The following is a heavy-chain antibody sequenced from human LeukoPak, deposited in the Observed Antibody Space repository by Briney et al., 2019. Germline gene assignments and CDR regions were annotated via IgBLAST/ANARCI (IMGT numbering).Heavy chain of an antibody. CDR3: AGDAVTTGWFDP. J-gene: IGHJ5*02. Sequence: ASVKVSCKASGGTFSSYAISWVRQAPGQGLEWMGGIIPIFGTANYSQKFQGRVTITADESTSTAYMELSSLRSEDTAVYYCAGDAVTTGWFDPWGQGTLVTVSS. V-gene: IGHV1-69*13. CDR2: IIPIFGTA. CDR1: GGTFSSYA. D-gene: IGHD4-17*01.